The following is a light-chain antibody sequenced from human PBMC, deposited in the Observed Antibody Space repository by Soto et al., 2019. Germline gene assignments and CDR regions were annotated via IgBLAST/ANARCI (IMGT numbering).Light chain of an antibody. CDR3: SSYAGSNNYV. CDR1: SSDVGNYNY. Sequence: QSALTQPPSASGSPGQSVTISRTGTSSDVGNYNYVSWFQQHPGKAPKLMIYEVSRRPSGVPDRFSGSKSGNTASLTVSGLQAEDEADYYCSSYAGSNNYVFGTGTKLTVL. V-gene: IGLV2-8*01. J-gene: IGLJ1*01. CDR2: EVS.